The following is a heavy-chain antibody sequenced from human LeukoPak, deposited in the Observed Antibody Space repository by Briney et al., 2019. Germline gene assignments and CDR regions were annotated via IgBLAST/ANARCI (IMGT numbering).Heavy chain of an antibody. CDR1: GFAFSSYS. D-gene: IGHD2-2*02. CDR3: ARDHPRYCSSTSCYTPPDY. J-gene: IGHJ4*02. V-gene: IGHV3-21*01. Sequence: GGSLRLSCAATGFAFSSYSMNWVRQAPGKGLEWVSSISSSSSYIYYADSMKGRFTISRDNAKNSLYLQMNSLRAEDTAVYYCARDHPRYCSSTSCYTPPDYWGQGTLVTVSS. CDR2: ISSSSSYI.